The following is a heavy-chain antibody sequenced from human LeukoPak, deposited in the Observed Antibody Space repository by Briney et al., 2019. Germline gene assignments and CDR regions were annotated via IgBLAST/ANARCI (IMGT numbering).Heavy chain of an antibody. CDR2: INAGNGNT. V-gene: IGHV1-3*01. CDR3: AREGMGIVGATTLDY. J-gene: IGHJ4*02. Sequence: GASVKVSCKASGYTFTSYAMHWVRQAPGQSLEWMGWINAGNGNTKYSQKFQGRVTITRDTSASTAYMELSSLRSEDTAVYYCAREGMGIVGATTLDYWGQGTLVTVSS. D-gene: IGHD1-26*01. CDR1: GYTFTSYA.